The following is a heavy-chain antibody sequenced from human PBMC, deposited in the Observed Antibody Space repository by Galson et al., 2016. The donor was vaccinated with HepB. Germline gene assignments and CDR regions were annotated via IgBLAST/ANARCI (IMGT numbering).Heavy chain of an antibody. D-gene: IGHD5-12*01. CDR1: GYTFTGYY. V-gene: IGHV1-2*02. CDR2: INPNSGGT. J-gene: IGHJ4*02. CDR3: ARDASLDIVATMGLDY. Sequence: SVKVSCKASGYTFTGYYMHWVRQAPGQGLEWMGWINPNSGGTNYAQKFQGRVTMTRDTSISTAYMELSRLRSDDTAVYYCARDASLDIVATMGLDYWGQGTLVIVSS.